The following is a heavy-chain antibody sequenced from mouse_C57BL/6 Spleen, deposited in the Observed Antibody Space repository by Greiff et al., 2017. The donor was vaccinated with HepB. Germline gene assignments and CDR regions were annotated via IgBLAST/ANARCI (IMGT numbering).Heavy chain of an antibody. D-gene: IGHD2-5*01. Sequence: QVQLQQPGAELVKPGASVKMSCKASGYTFTSYWITWVKQRPGQGLEWIGDIYPGSGSTNYNEKFMSKATLTVDTSSSTAYMQLSSLASEDSAVYYCARKDGSSYYSNYDAMDYWGQGTSVTVSS. CDR3: ARKDGSSYYSNYDAMDY. J-gene: IGHJ4*01. CDR2: IYPGSGST. CDR1: GYTFTSYW. V-gene: IGHV1-55*01.